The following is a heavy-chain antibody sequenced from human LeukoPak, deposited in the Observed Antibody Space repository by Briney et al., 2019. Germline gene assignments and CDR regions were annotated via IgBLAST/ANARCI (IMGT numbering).Heavy chain of an antibody. Sequence: GGSLRLSCAASGFTFSSYSVNWVRQAPGKGLEWVSYISRSSSTISYADSVKGRFTISRDNAKNSLYLQMNSLRDEDTAVHYCARDSASGSYRHAFDIWGQGTMVTVSS. CDR2: ISRSSSTI. J-gene: IGHJ3*02. D-gene: IGHD1-26*01. CDR1: GFTFSSYS. CDR3: ARDSASGSYRHAFDI. V-gene: IGHV3-48*02.